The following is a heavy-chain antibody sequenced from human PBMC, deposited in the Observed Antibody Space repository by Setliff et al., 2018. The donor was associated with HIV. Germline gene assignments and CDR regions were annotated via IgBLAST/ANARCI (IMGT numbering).Heavy chain of an antibody. CDR1: GYTFTSYG. Sequence: ASVKVSCKASGYTFTSYGISWVRQAPGQGLEWMGWISDYDSNTNYEHRLQGRVTMTTDTSTSTAYMELRGLISDDTAVYYCARAPQIFTAYRDAYPHFDHWGQGTLVTVSS. CDR3: ARAPQIFTAYRDAYPHFDH. V-gene: IGHV1-18*01. J-gene: IGHJ4*02. CDR2: ISDYDSNT. D-gene: IGHD3-9*01.